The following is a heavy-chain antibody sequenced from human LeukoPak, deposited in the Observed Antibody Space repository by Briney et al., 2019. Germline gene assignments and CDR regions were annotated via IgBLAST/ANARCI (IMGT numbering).Heavy chain of an antibody. D-gene: IGHD6-6*01. CDR3: ARLMREKQLVSDY. V-gene: IGHV4-39*07. Sequence: SETLSLTCTVSGGSISSGDYYWSWIRQPPGKGLEWIGEINHSGSTNYNPSLKSRVTISVDTSKNQFSLKLSSVTAADTAVYYCARLMREKQLVSDYWGQGTLVTVSS. J-gene: IGHJ4*02. CDR1: GGSISSGDYY. CDR2: INHSGST.